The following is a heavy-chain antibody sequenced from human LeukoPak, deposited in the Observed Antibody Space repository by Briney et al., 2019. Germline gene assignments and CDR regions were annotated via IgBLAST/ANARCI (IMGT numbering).Heavy chain of an antibody. CDR3: ARGGLVVVVAATPSTTPGLLHWLDP. CDR1: GYTFTSYG. V-gene: IGHV1-18*01. Sequence: ASVKLSCTASGYTFTSYGISWVRQAPGQGLEWMGWISAYNGNTKYAQKVLGRVTMTTDTSTSTAHMELRSRRCDGTAGNYSARGGLVVVVAATPSTTPGLLHWLDPWGQGTLVSVSS. D-gene: IGHD2-15*01. CDR2: ISAYNGNT. J-gene: IGHJ5*02.